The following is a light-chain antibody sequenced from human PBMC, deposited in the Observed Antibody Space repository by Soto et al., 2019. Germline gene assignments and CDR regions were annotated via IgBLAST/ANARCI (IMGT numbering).Light chain of an antibody. CDR3: QQYDSLPLT. CDR1: QDISNY. J-gene: IGKJ5*01. V-gene: IGKV1-33*01. CDR2: DVS. Sequence: DMQMTQSPPSLSVCVGDRVTITCKASQDISNYLHWFQQKQGKAPQLLIFDVSNLQTGVPSRFSGGGSGTDFDLTISSLEPEDIATYYCQQYDSLPLTFGQGTRLEIK.